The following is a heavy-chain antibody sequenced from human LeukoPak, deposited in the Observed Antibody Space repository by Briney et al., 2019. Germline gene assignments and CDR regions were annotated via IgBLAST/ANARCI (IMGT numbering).Heavy chain of an antibody. CDR3: AKEMKVLRYFDWLSPAYGMDV. CDR2: ISGSGGST. Sequence: GGSLRLSCAASGFTFSSYAMSWVRQAPGKGLEWVSAISGSGGSTYYADSVKGRFTISRDNSKNTLYLQMNSLRAEDTAVYYCAKEMKVLRYFDWLSPAYGMDVWGQGTTVTVSS. J-gene: IGHJ6*02. D-gene: IGHD3-9*01. CDR1: GFTFSSYA. V-gene: IGHV3-23*01.